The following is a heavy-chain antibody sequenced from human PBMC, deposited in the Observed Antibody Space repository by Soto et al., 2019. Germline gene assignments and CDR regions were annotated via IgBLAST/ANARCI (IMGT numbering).Heavy chain of an antibody. CDR3: ATDSATSYFGMDV. D-gene: IGHD1-26*01. CDR1: GGSFTGNY. V-gene: IGHV4-34*01. CDR2: VNDSGST. Sequence: SKTLSLTCAVYGGSFTGNYRSWIRQPPGKGLEWIGEVNDSGSTNFNPSLKSRVTISVDTSKKQFTLKLTAVTAAETAVYYCATDSATSYFGMDVWGHGTTVTVCS. J-gene: IGHJ6*02.